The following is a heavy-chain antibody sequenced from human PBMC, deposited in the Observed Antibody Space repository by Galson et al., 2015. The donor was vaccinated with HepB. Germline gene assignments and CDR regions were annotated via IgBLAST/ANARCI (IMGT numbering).Heavy chain of an antibody. CDR1: GGSISSGSYW. V-gene: IGHV4-39*07. J-gene: IGHJ4*02. Sequence: SETLSLTCSVSGGSISSGSYWWGWIRQPPGKGLEWIGSIYYNEGPYYDESLKSRVTISVDTSKNQFSLKLTSVTAADTAVYYCVRDGDFWRGYSYFDSWGQGILVTVSS. D-gene: IGHD3-3*01. CDR3: VRDGDFWRGYSYFDS. CDR2: IYYNEGP.